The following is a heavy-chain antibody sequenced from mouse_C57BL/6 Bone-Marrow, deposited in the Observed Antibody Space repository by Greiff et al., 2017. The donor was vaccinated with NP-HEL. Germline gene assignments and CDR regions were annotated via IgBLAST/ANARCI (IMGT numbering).Heavy chain of an antibody. Sequence: VQLQQSGAELVRPGASVKLSCTASGFNIKDDYMHWVKQRPEQGLEWIGWIDPENGDPEYASKFQGKATITADTSSHTAYLQLSSLTSEDTAVYYFTTFWFPGWFAYWGQGTLVTVSA. CDR3: TTFWFPGWFAY. CDR1: GFNIKDDY. CDR2: IDPENGDP. D-gene: IGHD2-2*01. J-gene: IGHJ3*01. V-gene: IGHV14-4*01.